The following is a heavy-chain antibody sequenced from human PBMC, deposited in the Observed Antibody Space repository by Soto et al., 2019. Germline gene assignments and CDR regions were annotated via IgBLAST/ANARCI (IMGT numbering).Heavy chain of an antibody. D-gene: IGHD3-22*01. Sequence: QVQLQESGPGLVKPSQTLSLTCTVSGGSISSGGYYWSWIRQHPGKGLEWIGYIYYSWSTYYNPSLKSRVTISVDTSKNQFSLKLSSVTAADTAVYYCARAQYYYDSSGYHNWFDPWGQGTLVTVSS. CDR1: GGSISSGGYY. V-gene: IGHV4-31*03. J-gene: IGHJ5*02. CDR2: IYYSWST. CDR3: ARAQYYYDSSGYHNWFDP.